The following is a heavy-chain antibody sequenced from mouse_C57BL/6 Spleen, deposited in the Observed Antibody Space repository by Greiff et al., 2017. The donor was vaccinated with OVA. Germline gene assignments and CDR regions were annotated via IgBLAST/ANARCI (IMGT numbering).Heavy chain of an antibody. J-gene: IGHJ2*01. CDR3: ARSGDYDVDY. Sequence: VQLQQSGAELVRPGTSVKVSCKASGYAFTNYLIEWVKQRPGQGLEWIGVINPGSGGTNYNEKFKGKATLTADKSSSTAYMQLGSLTSEDSAVYFCARSGDYDVDYWGQGTTLTVSS. CDR2: INPGSGGT. V-gene: IGHV1-54*01. D-gene: IGHD2-4*01. CDR1: GYAFTNYL.